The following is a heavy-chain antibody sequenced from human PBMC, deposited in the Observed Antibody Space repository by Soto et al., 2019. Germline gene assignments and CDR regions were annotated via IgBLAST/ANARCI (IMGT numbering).Heavy chain of an antibody. Sequence: GGSLRLSCAANGFTFSRYAMPWVRQAPGKGLEWVSSISLSGGSTYYADSVKGRFTISRDTSKNTVSLQMNSLRAEDTAVYFCAKDLYSRGINAFDIWGQGTMVTVSS. CDR1: GFTFSRYA. D-gene: IGHD3-22*01. J-gene: IGHJ3*02. V-gene: IGHV3-23*01. CDR3: AKDLYSRGINAFDI. CDR2: ISLSGGST.